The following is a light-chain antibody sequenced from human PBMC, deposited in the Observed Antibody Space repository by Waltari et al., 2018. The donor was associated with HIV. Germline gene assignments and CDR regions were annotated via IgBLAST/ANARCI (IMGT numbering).Light chain of an antibody. CDR2: GKN. CDR1: SLRKYY. V-gene: IGLV3-19*01. J-gene: IGLJ2*01. CDR3: ACWDRSGDYIL. Sequence: SSELTQDPAVSVALGQTVKIACLGDSLRKYYASWYRLRPGQAPQLLVYGKNSRPPGMPARFSAASSGNRAFLTITGARAEDEADYYCACWDRSGDYILFGGGTSLTGL.